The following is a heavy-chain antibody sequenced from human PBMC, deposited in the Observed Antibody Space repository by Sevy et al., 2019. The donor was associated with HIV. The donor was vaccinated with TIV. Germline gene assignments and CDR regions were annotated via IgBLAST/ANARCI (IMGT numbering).Heavy chain of an antibody. CDR3: ARHRGAAAGLFVRMDV. CDR2: IYSGGTT. Sequence: GGSLRLSCAISGFTVSSNDMNWVRQAPGKGLEWVSIIYSGGTTYYADSVKGRFSISRDNSKNTRYLHMNSLRDEDTALYYCARHRGAAAGLFVRMDVWGQGTTVTVSS. D-gene: IGHD6-25*01. J-gene: IGHJ6*02. CDR1: GFTVSSND. V-gene: IGHV3-53*01.